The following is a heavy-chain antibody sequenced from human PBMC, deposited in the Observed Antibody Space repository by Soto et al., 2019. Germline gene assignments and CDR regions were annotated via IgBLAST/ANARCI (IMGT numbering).Heavy chain of an antibody. CDR2: IYYSGST. Sequence: SETLSLTCTVSGGSVSSGSYYWSWIRQPPGKGLEWIGYIYYSGSTNYSPSLKSRVTISVDTSKNQFSLKLSSVTAADTAVYYCARESESNRTLGVDVWGQGTTVTVSS. J-gene: IGHJ6*02. CDR1: GGSVSSGSYY. D-gene: IGHD3-10*01. CDR3: ARESESNRTLGVDV. V-gene: IGHV4-61*01.